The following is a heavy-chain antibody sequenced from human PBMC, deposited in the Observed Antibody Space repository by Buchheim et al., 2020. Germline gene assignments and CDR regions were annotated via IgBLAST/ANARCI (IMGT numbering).Heavy chain of an antibody. CDR3: AKSGNDSSGYGSWYYGMDV. Sequence: EVQLLESGGGLVQPGGSLRLSCAASGFTFSSYAMSWVRQAPGKGLEWVSAISGSGGSTYYADSVKGRFTISRDNSKNTLYLQMNSLRAEDTAVYYCAKSGNDSSGYGSWYYGMDVWGQGTT. J-gene: IGHJ6*02. CDR2: ISGSGGST. CDR1: GFTFSSYA. D-gene: IGHD3-22*01. V-gene: IGHV3-23*01.